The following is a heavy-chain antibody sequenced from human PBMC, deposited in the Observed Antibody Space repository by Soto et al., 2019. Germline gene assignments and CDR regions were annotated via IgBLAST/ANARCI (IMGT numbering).Heavy chain of an antibody. CDR1: AFTLSNNG. D-gene: IGHD1-1*01. V-gene: IGHV3-48*02. CDR3: ARDWGFLYNDSDSHIHHLDS. J-gene: IGHJ4*02. CDR2: ISSGDTFI. Sequence: EVQLVESGGGLVQPGGSLRLSCTAPAFTLSNNGMNWVRQAQGNGLEWISFISSGDTFIYYADSVKGRFTISRDRAKNSLYLQMNSLRDEDPAVSFCARDWGFLYNDSDSHIHHLDSWGQGTLVTVSS.